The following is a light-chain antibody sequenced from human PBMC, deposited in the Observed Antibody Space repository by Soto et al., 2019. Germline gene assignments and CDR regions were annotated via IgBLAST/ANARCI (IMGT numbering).Light chain of an antibody. Sequence: IVMTQSPATLSVSPGERATLSCRASQSVSTNLAWYQHKPCQAPRLLLHGASTRATVIPARFSGSGSGPEFTLTISNLQSEDFAVYYCQQYNNWPPWTFGQGTKVEIK. CDR2: GAS. CDR3: QQYNNWPPWT. V-gene: IGKV3-15*01. J-gene: IGKJ1*01. CDR1: QSVSTN.